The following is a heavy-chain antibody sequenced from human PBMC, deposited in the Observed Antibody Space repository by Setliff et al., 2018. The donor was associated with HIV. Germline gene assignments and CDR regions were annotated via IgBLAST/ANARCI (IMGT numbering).Heavy chain of an antibody. CDR3: ARLPDINSWPFDY. V-gene: IGHV4-39*07. D-gene: IGHD6-13*01. J-gene: IGHJ4*02. CDR2: IYYSGRT. CDR1: GGFISSSSYY. Sequence: PSETLSLTCTISGGFISSSSYYWGWIRQPPGKGLEWIGSIYYSGRTYYNPSLKSRVTISVDTSKNHFSLKLTSVTAADTAVYYCARLPDINSWPFDYWARGTLVTVSS.